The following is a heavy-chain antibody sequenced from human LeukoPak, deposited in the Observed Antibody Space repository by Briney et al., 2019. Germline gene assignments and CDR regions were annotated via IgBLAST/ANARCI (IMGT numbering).Heavy chain of an antibody. CDR1: GFAFSSYA. V-gene: IGHV3-23*01. Sequence: PGGSLRLSCAASGFAFSSYAMSWVRQAPGKGLEWVSGIISSGGVTYYADSVKGRFTISRDNSKNTVYLQMDSLRAEDSAVYYCAKNGGYSYGLYYFDYWGQGTLVTVSS. J-gene: IGHJ4*02. D-gene: IGHD5-18*01. CDR2: IISSGGVT. CDR3: AKNGGYSYGLYYFDY.